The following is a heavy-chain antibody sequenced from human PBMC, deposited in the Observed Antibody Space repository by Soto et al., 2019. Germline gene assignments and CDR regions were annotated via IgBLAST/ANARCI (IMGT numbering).Heavy chain of an antibody. V-gene: IGHV1-18*01. CDR3: ARDIFFGGRLSGGSSVPNGMDV. Sequence: ASVKVSCKASGYTFTSYGISWVRQAPGQGLEWMGWISAYNGNTNYAQKLQGRVTMTTDTSTSTAYMELRSLRSDDTAVYYCARDIFFGGRLSGGSSVPNGMDVWGQGTTVTVSS. J-gene: IGHJ6*02. D-gene: IGHD2-15*01. CDR2: ISAYNGNT. CDR1: GYTFTSYG.